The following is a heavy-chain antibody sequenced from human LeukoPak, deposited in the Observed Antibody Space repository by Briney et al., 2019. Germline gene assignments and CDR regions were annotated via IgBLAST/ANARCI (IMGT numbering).Heavy chain of an antibody. D-gene: IGHD3-10*01. CDR2: INHSGST. CDR1: GGSFSGYY. V-gene: IGHV4-34*01. J-gene: IGHJ5*02. Sequence: KPSETLSLTCAVYGGSFSGYYWSWIRQPPGKGLEWIGEINHSGSTNYNPSLKSRVTISVDTSKNQFSLKLSSVAAADTAVYYCARLSEGRDTMVRGDYRPWGQGTLVTVSS. CDR3: ARLSEGRDTMVRGDYRP.